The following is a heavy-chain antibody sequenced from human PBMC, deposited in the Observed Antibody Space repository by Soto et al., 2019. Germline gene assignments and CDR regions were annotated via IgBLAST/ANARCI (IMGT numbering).Heavy chain of an antibody. Sequence: SEALSLTCTVSGGSISSYYWSWIRQPPGKGLEWIGYIYYSGSTNSNPSLTSRVTISVDTSKNQFSLKLSSVTAADTAVYYCARGVLCFWEVPLTDEMNVCGKGTTVTVSA. CDR2: IYYSGST. J-gene: IGHJ6*04. D-gene: IGHD3-10*01. CDR1: GGSISSYY. V-gene: IGHV4-59*01. CDR3: ARGVLCFWEVPLTDEMNV.